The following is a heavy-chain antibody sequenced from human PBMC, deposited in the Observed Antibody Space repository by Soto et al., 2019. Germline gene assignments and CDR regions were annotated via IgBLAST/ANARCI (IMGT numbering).Heavy chain of an antibody. V-gene: IGHV3-23*01. D-gene: IGHD3-10*01. J-gene: IGHJ4*02. CDR3: AKDKPTMVRGVISPYYFDY. CDR1: GFTFSNYA. CDR2: ISGSGINT. Sequence: GESLKISCAASGFTFSNYAMSWVRQAPGKGLEWVSGISGSGINTYYADSVKGRFTISRDSSKNTMFLQMNSLRAEDTAVYYCAKDKPTMVRGVISPYYFDYWGQGTLVTVSS.